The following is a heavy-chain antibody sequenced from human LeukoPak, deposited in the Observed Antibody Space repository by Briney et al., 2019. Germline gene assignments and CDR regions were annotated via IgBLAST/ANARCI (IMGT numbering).Heavy chain of an antibody. CDR3: ARGDQAFDI. CDR1: GFTFSSYA. J-gene: IGHJ3*02. CDR2: INSSGGGT. V-gene: IGHV3-23*01. Sequence: GGSLRLSCAASGFTFSSYAMNWVRQAPGKGLEWVSGINSSGGGTYYADSVKGRFTISRDNSKNTLYLQMNSLRAEDTAVYYCARGDQAFDIWGQGTMVTVSS.